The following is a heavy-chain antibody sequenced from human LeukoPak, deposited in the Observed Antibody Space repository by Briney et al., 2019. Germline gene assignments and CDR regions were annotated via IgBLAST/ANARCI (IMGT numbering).Heavy chain of an antibody. Sequence: ASETLSLTCAVYGGSFSGYYWSWIRQPPGKGLEWIGEINHSGSTNYNPSLKSRVTISVDTSKNQFSLKLSSVTAADTAVYYCARILTTLGIRRAFDIWGQGTMVTVSS. D-gene: IGHD4-17*01. CDR2: INHSGST. CDR1: GGSFSGYY. V-gene: IGHV4-34*01. J-gene: IGHJ3*02. CDR3: ARILTTLGIRRAFDI.